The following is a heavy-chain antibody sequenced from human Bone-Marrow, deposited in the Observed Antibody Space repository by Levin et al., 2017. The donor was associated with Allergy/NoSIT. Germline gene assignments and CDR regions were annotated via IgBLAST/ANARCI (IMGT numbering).Heavy chain of an antibody. D-gene: IGHD3-9*01. CDR1: GFSFSNHA. V-gene: IGHV3-33*01. CDR2: MWYDGSIE. J-gene: IGHJ4*02. CDR3: ARDSQMGFDDY. Sequence: PGGSLRLSCAASGFSFSNHAVHWVRQAPGKGLEWVAIMWYDGSIEDYADSVKGRFTVSRDNSKNTVYLQMNSLRAEDTAVYYCARDSQMGFDDYWGQGTLVTVSS.